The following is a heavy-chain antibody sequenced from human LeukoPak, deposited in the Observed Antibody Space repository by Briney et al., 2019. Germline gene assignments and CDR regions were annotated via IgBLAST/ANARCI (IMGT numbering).Heavy chain of an antibody. CDR2: IYYSGST. Sequence: PSETLSLTRTVSGGSISSYYWSWIRQPPGKGLEWIGYIYYSGSTNYNPSLKSRVTISVDTSKNQFSLKLSSVTAADTAVYYCARVGESHVFDYWGQGTLVTVSS. CDR1: GGSISSYY. CDR3: ARVGESHVFDY. J-gene: IGHJ4*02. V-gene: IGHV4-59*01.